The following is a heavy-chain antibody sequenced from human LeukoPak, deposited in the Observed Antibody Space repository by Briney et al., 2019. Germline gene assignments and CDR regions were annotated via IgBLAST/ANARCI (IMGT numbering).Heavy chain of an antibody. CDR2: ISGSGGST. CDR3: AKGRKSYYYGMDV. CDR1: VFTFSGDA. V-gene: IGHV3-23*01. J-gene: IGHJ6*02. Sequence: PGGSLRLSCAASVFTFSGDAMSCVRQGPGKGLEWVSAISGSGGSTYYEDSVKGRFTISRDNSKNTLYLQMNSLRAEDTAVYYCAKGRKSYYYGMDVWGQGTTVTVSS.